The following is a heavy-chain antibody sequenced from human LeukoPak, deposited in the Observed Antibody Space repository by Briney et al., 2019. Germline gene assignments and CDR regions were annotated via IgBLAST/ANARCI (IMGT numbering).Heavy chain of an antibody. CDR3: ARDGARSDFDY. CDR1: GYTFSSYY. J-gene: IGHJ4*02. CDR2: INPSGGST. V-gene: IGHV1-46*01. D-gene: IGHD3-3*01. Sequence: ASLKVSCKASGYTFSSYYIYWVRQAPGQGLEWVEGINPSGGSTTYAQKFQGRVTMTRDTSTSTVYMELSSLRSEDTAVYYCARDGARSDFDYWGQGTLVTVSS.